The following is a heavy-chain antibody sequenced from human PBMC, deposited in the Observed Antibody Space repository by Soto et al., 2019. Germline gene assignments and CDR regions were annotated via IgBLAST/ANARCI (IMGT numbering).Heavy chain of an antibody. D-gene: IGHD6-6*01. CDR2: ISYDGSNK. V-gene: IGHV3-30*03. CDR1: GFTFSSYG. J-gene: IGHJ4*02. CDR3: IDLYSSSAHGY. Sequence: QVQLVESGGGVVQPGRSLRLSCAASGFTFSSYGMHWVRQAPGKGLEWVAVISYDGSNKYYADSVKGRFTISRDTSKNTLYLQMNSLRAEDTAVYYCIDLYSSSAHGYWGQGTLVTVSS.